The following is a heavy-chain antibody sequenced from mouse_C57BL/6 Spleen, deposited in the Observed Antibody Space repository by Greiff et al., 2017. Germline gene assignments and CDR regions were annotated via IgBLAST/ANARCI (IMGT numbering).Heavy chain of an antibody. V-gene: IGHV2-2*01. J-gene: IGHJ4*01. CDR3: AFITTVSHYAMDY. CDR1: GFSLTSYG. D-gene: IGHD1-2*01. Sequence: VQLVESGPGLVQPSQSLSITCTVSGFSLTSYGVHWVRQSPGKGLEWLGVIWRGGSTDYTDAFISRLSISKDNSKSQVIFIMNSLQADDTAIYYCAFITTVSHYAMDYWGQGTSVTVSS. CDR2: IWRGGST.